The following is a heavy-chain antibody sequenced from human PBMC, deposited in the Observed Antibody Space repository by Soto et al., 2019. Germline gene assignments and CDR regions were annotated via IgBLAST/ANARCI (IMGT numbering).Heavy chain of an antibody. Sequence: KASETLSLTCTVSGGSINSRGYYWTWIRQHPGKGLEWIGNIYYSGSIHFNPSLKSRLTMLVDTSENQFSLKLTSVTAADTAVYYCARQSESTGYFYGWFDPWGQGTLV. J-gene: IGHJ5*02. V-gene: IGHV4-31*03. D-gene: IGHD3-9*01. CDR2: IYYSGSI. CDR1: GGSINSRGYY. CDR3: ARQSESTGYFYGWFDP.